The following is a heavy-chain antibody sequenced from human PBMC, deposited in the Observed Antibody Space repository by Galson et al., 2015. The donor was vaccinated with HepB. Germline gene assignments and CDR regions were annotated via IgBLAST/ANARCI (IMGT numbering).Heavy chain of an antibody. CDR1: GFTFSSYA. CDR2: ISYDGSNK. D-gene: IGHD2-2*01. V-gene: IGHV3-30-3*01. Sequence: SLRLSCAASGFTFSSYAMHWVRQAPGKGLEWVAVISYDGSNKYYADSVKGRFTISRDNSKNTLYLQMNSLRAEDTAVYYCARDVGPVRKGTFDYWGQGTLVTVSS. J-gene: IGHJ4*02. CDR3: ARDVGPVRKGTFDY.